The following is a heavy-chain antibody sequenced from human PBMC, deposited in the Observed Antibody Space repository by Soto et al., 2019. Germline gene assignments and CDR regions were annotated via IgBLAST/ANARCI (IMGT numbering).Heavy chain of an antibody. J-gene: IGHJ6*02. Sequence: PGGSLRLSFVASSFTLGSYHMDWVRQAPGRVLEWLSYIDASGTVIYYADSVRGRFTVSRDNGKNALFLQMTTLRAEDTAVYYCARELTGYAMGVWGQGTTVTVSS. CDR2: IDASGTVI. CDR1: SFTLGSYH. V-gene: IGHV3-48*03. CDR3: ARELTGYAMGV. D-gene: IGHD2-2*01.